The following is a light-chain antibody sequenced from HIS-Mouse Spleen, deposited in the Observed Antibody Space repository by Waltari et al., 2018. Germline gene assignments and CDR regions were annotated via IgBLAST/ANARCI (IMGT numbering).Light chain of an antibody. V-gene: IGLV2-23*01. J-gene: IGLJ2*01. Sequence: QSALTQPASVSGSPGQSITISCTGTSSDVGSYNLVSWYQQHPGKAPKLMMYEGSKRPAGVSNRFSGSKSGNTASLTISGLQAEDEADYYCCSYAGSSTLEFGGGTKLTVL. CDR2: EGS. CDR3: CSYAGSSTLE. CDR1: SSDVGSYNL.